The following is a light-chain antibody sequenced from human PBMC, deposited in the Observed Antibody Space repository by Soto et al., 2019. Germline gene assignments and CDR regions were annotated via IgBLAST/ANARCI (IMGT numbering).Light chain of an antibody. J-gene: IGKJ4*01. CDR1: QNISNY. CDR3: QQYDDWPLT. Sequence: IVLTQSPATLSLSPGKRATLSCRASQNISNYLIWYQQKPGQAPRLLIYDVSNRATGIPARFSGSGSGTEFTLTISSLQSEDFALYYCQQYDDWPLTFGGGTKVDIK. V-gene: IGKV3-11*01. CDR2: DVS.